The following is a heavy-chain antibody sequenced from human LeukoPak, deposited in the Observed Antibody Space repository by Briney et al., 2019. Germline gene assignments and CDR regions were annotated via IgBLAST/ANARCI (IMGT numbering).Heavy chain of an antibody. V-gene: IGHV4-30-4*01. CDR3: ARGVGPWLQLVWYFDY. CDR2: IYYSGST. CDR1: GGSISSGDYY. Sequence: SETLSLTCTVSGGSISSGDYYWSLIRKPPGKGLELIGCIYYSGSTYYNPSLKSRVTISVDTSKNQFSLKLSSVTAADTAVYYCARGVGPWLQLVWYFDYWGQGTLVTVSS. D-gene: IGHD5-24*01. J-gene: IGHJ4*02.